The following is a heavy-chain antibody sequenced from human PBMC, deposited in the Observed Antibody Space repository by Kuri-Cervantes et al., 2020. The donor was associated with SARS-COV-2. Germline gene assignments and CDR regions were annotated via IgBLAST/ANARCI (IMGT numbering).Heavy chain of an antibody. D-gene: IGHD3-16*01. CDR3: ASLGDAGDLSPPFDY. V-gene: IGHV1-69*13. CDR1: GYTLTELY. Sequence: SAKVSCKVSGYTLTELYMPWVRQAPGQGLEWMGGIIPIFGTATYAQKFQGRVTITADEATSTAYMELSSLRSEDTAVYYCASLGDAGDLSPPFDYWGQGTLVTVSS. J-gene: IGHJ4*02. CDR2: IIPIFGTA.